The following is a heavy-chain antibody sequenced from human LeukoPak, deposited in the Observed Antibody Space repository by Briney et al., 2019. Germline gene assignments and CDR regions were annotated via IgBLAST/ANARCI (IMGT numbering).Heavy chain of an antibody. CDR3: ARAGYSSPYYYYMDV. J-gene: IGHJ6*03. Sequence: SETLSLTCTVSGYSISSGYYWGWIRQPPGKGLEWIGSIYHSGSTYYNPSLKSRVTISVDTSKNQFSLKLSSVTAADTAVYYCARAGYSSPYYYYMDVWGKVTTVTVSS. CDR2: IYHSGST. V-gene: IGHV4-38-2*02. CDR1: GYSISSGYY. D-gene: IGHD6-13*01.